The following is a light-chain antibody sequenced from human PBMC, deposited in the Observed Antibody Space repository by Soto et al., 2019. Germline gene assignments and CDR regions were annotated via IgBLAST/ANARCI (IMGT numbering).Light chain of an antibody. CDR2: DAS. CDR3: QQYNSYPYP. V-gene: IGKV1-5*01. CDR1: QSISTW. J-gene: IGKJ5*01. Sequence: EIQMTQSPATVCASVGYAVTIGFLASQSISTWLAWYQQKPGKAPNLLIYDASTLESGGPSGFSGSGSGTEFTLTISSLQPDDSATYYCQQYNSYPYPFGQRTLPEI.